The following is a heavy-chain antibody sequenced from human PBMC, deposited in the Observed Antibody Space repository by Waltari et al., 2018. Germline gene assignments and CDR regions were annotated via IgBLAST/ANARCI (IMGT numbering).Heavy chain of an antibody. Sequence: QVQLQESGPGLVKPSQTLSLTCTVSGGSISSGGYYWSWIRQHPGKGLEWIGYIYHSGSTYYNPSLKSRVTISVDNSKNTLYLQMNSLRAEDTAVYYCARPDYDILGFDPWGQGTLVTVSS. V-gene: IGHV4-31*03. CDR3: ARPDYDILGFDP. J-gene: IGHJ5*02. CDR1: GGSISSGGYY. D-gene: IGHD3-9*01. CDR2: IYHSGST.